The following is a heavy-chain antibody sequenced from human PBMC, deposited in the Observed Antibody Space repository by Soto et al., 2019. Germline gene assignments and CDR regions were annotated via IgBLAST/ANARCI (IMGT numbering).Heavy chain of an antibody. J-gene: IGHJ6*02. Sequence: QVQLVQSGAEVKKPGSSVKVSCKASGGTFSSYAISWVRQAPGQGLEWMGGIIPIFGTANYAQKFQGRVTITADESTSAAYMELSSLRSEGTAVYYCARYKVGYYDSSGYYRVSVPPDYYYGMDVWGQGTTVTVSS. CDR3: ARYKVGYYDSSGYYRVSVPPDYYYGMDV. CDR2: IIPIFGTA. V-gene: IGHV1-69*01. CDR1: GGTFSSYA. D-gene: IGHD3-22*01.